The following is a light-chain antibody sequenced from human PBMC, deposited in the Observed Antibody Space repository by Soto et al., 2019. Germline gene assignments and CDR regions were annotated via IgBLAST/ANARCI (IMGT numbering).Light chain of an antibody. CDR3: QQSYSTLWT. CDR2: AAS. J-gene: IGKJ1*01. V-gene: IGKV1-39*01. Sequence: DIQMTQSPSSLSASVGDRVTITCRASQSISSYLNWYQQKPGKAPKLLIYAASSLQSGVPSRFSGSGSGTDFTLTISSLQHEDSETYYCQQSYSTLWTLGQATKVDIK. CDR1: QSISSY.